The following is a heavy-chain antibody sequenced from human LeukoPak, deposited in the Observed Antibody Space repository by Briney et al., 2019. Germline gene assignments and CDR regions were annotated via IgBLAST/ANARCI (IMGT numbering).Heavy chain of an antibody. J-gene: IGHJ3*02. V-gene: IGHV3-7*01. D-gene: IGHD3-22*01. CDR1: GFTFSSSYW. CDR2: INQDGTEK. CDR3: ARDCCSGYTLPDAFDI. Sequence: PGGSLRLSCADSGFTFSSSYWLTWVRQAPGKGLEWVANINQDGTEKYYVDSVKGRFTISRDNAKNSLYLQMNSLRAEDTAVYYCARDCCSGYTLPDAFDIWGQGTMVTVSS.